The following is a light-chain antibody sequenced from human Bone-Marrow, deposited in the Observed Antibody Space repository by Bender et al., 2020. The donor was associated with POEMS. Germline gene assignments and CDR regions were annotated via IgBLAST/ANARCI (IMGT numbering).Light chain of an antibody. CDR2: DLR. Sequence: QSALTQPASVSGSPGQSITFSCTGTSGNVGGYNYVSWYQQHPGKAPKLIIYDLRNRPSGVSNRFSGSKSGHTASLTISGLQAEDEADYSCSSDTSSGSYVFGTGTKVTVL. J-gene: IGLJ1*01. V-gene: IGLV2-14*03. CDR1: SGNVGGYNY. CDR3: SSDTSSGSYV.